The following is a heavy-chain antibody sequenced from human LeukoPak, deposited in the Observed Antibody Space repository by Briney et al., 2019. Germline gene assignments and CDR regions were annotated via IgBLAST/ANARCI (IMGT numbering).Heavy chain of an antibody. Sequence: GGSLRLSCAASGFTFSSYNMNWVRQAPGKGLEWVSSITSSSSYIYYADSVKGRFTISRDNAKNSLYLQMDSLRVEDTAEYYCARDPYSGNYGAYYYYMDVWGKGTTVTVSS. CDR3: ARDPYSGNYGAYYYYMDV. D-gene: IGHD1-26*01. CDR1: GFTFSSYN. CDR2: ITSSSSYI. J-gene: IGHJ6*03. V-gene: IGHV3-21*06.